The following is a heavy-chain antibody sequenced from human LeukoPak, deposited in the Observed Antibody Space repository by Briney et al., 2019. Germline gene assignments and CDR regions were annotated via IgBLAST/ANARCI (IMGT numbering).Heavy chain of an antibody. V-gene: IGHV3-33*01. D-gene: IGHD3-22*01. CDR3: AREYYDSSDYPRQHYFDY. J-gene: IGHJ4*02. CDR2: IWYDGSYK. Sequence: GGSLRLSCAASGFTFITYGMPWVRQAPGKGLEWVALIWYDGSYKYYADSVKGRFTISRDNSKNTLYLQMNSLRAEDTAVYYCAREYYDSSDYPRQHYFDYWGQGTLVTVSS. CDR1: GFTFITYG.